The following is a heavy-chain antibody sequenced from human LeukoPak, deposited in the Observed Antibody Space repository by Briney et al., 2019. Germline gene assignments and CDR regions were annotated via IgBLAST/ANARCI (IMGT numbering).Heavy chain of an antibody. CDR3: ARDIVGATIVDY. CDR2: IKKDGSEK. J-gene: IGHJ4*02. CDR1: GFTFSSYA. V-gene: IGHV3-7*01. Sequence: PGGSLRLSCAASGFTFSSYAMSWVRQAPGKGLEWVASIKKDGSEKYYVDSVKGRFTISRDNAKNSLYLQMNSLRAEDTAVYYCARDIVGATIVDYWGQGTLVTVSS. D-gene: IGHD1-26*01.